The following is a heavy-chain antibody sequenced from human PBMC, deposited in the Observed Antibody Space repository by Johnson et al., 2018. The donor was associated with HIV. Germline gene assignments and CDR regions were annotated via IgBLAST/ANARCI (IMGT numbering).Heavy chain of an antibody. V-gene: IGHV3-30*04. CDR3: ARDLAYNSRWTGAFDI. D-gene: IGHD6-13*01. Sequence: VQLVESGGGVVQPGRSLRLSCAASGFTFSSYAMHWVRQAPGKGLEWVAVIGYDGSDKYYAYSVKGRVTISRDNPKNTVYLHMNNLRAEDTAVYYCARDLAYNSRWTGAFDIWGQGTMVTVSS. J-gene: IGHJ3*02. CDR2: IGYDGSDK. CDR1: GFTFSSYA.